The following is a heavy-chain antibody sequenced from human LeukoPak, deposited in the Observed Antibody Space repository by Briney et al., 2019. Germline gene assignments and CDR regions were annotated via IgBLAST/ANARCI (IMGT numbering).Heavy chain of an antibody. J-gene: IGHJ5*02. CDR2: ISSGSNYI. Sequence: GGSLRLSCAASGFTVSGNYMSWVRQAPGKGLEWVSSISSGSNYINYADSVKGRFTISRDNAKRSLYLQMNSLRAEDTAVYYCARTLFGAYNWFDPWGQGALVTVSS. CDR1: GFTVSGNY. D-gene: IGHD3-3*01. CDR3: ARTLFGAYNWFDP. V-gene: IGHV3-21*01.